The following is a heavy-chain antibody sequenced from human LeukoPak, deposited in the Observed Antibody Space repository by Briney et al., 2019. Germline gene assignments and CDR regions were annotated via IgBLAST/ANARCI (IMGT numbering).Heavy chain of an antibody. J-gene: IGHJ4*02. V-gene: IGHV3-43*02. D-gene: IGHD3-22*01. CDR3: AKDTHYYDSSGYEGPSFDY. Sequence: GGSLRLSCAASGFTFDDYAMHWVRQAPGKGLEWVSLISGDGGSTYYADSVKGRFTISRDNSKNSLYLQMNSLRTEDTALYYCAKDTHYYDSSGYEGPSFDYWGQGTLVTVSS. CDR2: ISGDGGST. CDR1: GFTFDDYA.